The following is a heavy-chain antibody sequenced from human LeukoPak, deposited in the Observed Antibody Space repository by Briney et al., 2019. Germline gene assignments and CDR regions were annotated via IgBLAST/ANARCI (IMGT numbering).Heavy chain of an antibody. Sequence: ASVKVSCKASGYTFTDYYMHWVRQAPGQGLEWMGWINPNSGGTNYAQKFQGRVAMTRDTSISTAYMELSRLRSDDTAVYYCAAESGLYAFDIWGQGTMVTVSS. CDR2: INPNSGGT. CDR1: GYTFTDYY. J-gene: IGHJ3*02. CDR3: AAESGLYAFDI. V-gene: IGHV1-2*02. D-gene: IGHD3-22*01.